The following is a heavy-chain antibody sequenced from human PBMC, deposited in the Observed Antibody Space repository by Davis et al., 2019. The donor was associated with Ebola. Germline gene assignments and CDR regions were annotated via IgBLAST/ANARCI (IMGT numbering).Heavy chain of an antibody. CDR1: GFTFSSYW. V-gene: IGHV3-7*01. CDR2: IKQDGSEK. Sequence: GSLRLSCAASGFTFSSYWMSWVRQAPGKGLEWVANIKQDGSEKYYVDSVKGRFTISRDNAKNSLYLQMNSLRAEDTAVYYCAREVLWFGELTHDAFDIWGQGTMVTVSS. J-gene: IGHJ3*02. D-gene: IGHD3-10*01. CDR3: AREVLWFGELTHDAFDI.